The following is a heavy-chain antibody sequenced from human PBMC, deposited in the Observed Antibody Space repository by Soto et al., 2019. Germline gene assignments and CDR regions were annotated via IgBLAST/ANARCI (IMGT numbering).Heavy chain of an antibody. CDR3: VRDRGNPDSFDI. Sequence: EVHLVESGGGLVQPGESLRLSCAAAGFTFSTFWMHRVRQAPGKGLEWVSHMNADGSTTLYADSVKGRFTISRDNAKNTLYLQMKSLRAEDTAVYYCVRDRGNPDSFDIWGQGTMVTVSS. J-gene: IGHJ3*02. CDR1: GFTFSTFW. D-gene: IGHD3-10*01. V-gene: IGHV3-74*01. CDR2: MNADGSTT.